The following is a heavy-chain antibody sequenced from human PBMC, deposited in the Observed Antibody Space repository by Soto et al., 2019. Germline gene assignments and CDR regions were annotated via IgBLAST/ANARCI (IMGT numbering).Heavy chain of an antibody. J-gene: IGHJ4*02. Sequence: GGSLRLSCAASGFTFSSYAMSWVRQAPGKGLEWVSAISGSGGSTYYADSVKGRFTISRDNSKNTLYLQTNSLRAEDTAVYYCAKDRGATTGFDYWGQGTLVTVSS. D-gene: IGHD4-17*01. CDR3: AKDRGATTGFDY. CDR2: ISGSGGST. CDR1: GFTFSSYA. V-gene: IGHV3-23*01.